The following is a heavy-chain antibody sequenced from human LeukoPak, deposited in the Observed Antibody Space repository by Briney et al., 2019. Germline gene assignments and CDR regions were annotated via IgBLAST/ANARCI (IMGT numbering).Heavy chain of an antibody. CDR1: GYTFTSYD. CDR2: MNPNSGNT. V-gene: IGHV1-8*01. J-gene: IGHJ4*02. Sequence: RASVKVSCKASGYTFTSYDINWARQATGQGLEWMGWMNPNSGNTGYAQKFQGRVTMTRNTSISTAYMELSSLRSEDTAVYYCARWVTGTPPEGFDYWGQGTLVTVSS. CDR3: ARWVTGTPPEGFDY. D-gene: IGHD1-20*01.